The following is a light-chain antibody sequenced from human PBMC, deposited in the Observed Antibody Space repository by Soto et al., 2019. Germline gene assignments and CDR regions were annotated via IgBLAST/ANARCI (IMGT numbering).Light chain of an antibody. Sequence: DTQLTQSPSFLSASVGDRVTITCRASQGISSYLAWYQQKPGKAPKLLISTASTLQSGVPSRFSGSGSGTEFTLTISSLQPEDFATYYCQQLNNYPRTFGQGTKV. J-gene: IGKJ1*01. CDR1: QGISSY. CDR3: QQLNNYPRT. V-gene: IGKV1-9*01. CDR2: TAS.